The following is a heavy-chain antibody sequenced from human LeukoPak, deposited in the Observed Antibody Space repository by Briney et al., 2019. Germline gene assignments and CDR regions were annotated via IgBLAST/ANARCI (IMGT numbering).Heavy chain of an antibody. J-gene: IGHJ5*02. V-gene: IGHV4-30-4*08. CDR3: AREYQLPKWNWFDP. Sequence: PSEXLSLTCTVSGGSISSGDYYWRWLRQPPGKGVEWVGYIYYSGSNYNNPSLKRGVTISEETSKNQYTLKLSSVTAADTAVYYCAREYQLPKWNWFDPWGQGTLVTVSS. D-gene: IGHD2-2*01. CDR1: GGSISSGDYY. CDR2: IYYSGSN.